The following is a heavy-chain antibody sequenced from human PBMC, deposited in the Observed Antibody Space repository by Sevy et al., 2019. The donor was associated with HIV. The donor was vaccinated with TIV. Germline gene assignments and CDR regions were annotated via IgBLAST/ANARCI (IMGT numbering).Heavy chain of an antibody. D-gene: IGHD6-6*01. V-gene: IGHV3-11*06. CDR1: GFTFSDYY. Sequence: GGSLRLSCAASGFTFSDYYMSWIRQAPGKGLEWVSYISSSSSYTNYADSVKGRFTISRDNAKNSLYLQMNSLRAEDTAVYYCARDRIAARPDYWDQGTLVTVSS. CDR3: ARDRIAARPDY. J-gene: IGHJ4*02. CDR2: ISSSSSYT.